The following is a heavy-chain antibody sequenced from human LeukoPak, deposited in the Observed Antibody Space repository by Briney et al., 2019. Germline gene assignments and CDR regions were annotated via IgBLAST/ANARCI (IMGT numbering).Heavy chain of an antibody. V-gene: IGHV1-2*04. J-gene: IGHJ5*02. D-gene: IGHD2/OR15-2a*01. CDR2: INPNSCGT. CDR3: GRHTSMGVPLDILEKWFDT. CDR1: GYTFTGYY. Sequence: ASVKVSCKASGYTFTGYYMHWVRQAPGQGLEWMGWINPNSCGTNYAQKFQGWVTMTRDTSISTAYMELSSLRSDDTAVYYCGRHTSMGVPLDILEKWFDTWGQGTLVTVSS.